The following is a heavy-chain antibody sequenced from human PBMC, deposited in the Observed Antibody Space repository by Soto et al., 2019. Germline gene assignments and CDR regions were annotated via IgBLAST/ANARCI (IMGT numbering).Heavy chain of an antibody. D-gene: IGHD3-10*01. CDR2: ISGSGGST. Sequence: EVQLLEAGGGLVQPGGSLRLSCAASGFTFSSYAMRWVRQAPGKGLEWVSAISGSGGSTYYADSVKGRFTISRDNSKNTLYLQMNSLRAEDTAVYYCAKQYGIFGYNWFDPWGQGTLVTVSS. CDR3: AKQYGIFGYNWFDP. V-gene: IGHV3-23*01. CDR1: GFTFSSYA. J-gene: IGHJ5*02.